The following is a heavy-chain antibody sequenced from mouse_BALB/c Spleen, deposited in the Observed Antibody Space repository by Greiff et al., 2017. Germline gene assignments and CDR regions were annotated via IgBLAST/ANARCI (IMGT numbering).Heavy chain of an antibody. CDR2: ISDGGSYT. J-gene: IGHJ4*01. D-gene: IGHD2-1*01. CDR3: ASRYGNYPYY. Sequence: EVKVVESGGGLVKPGGSLKLSCAASGFTFSDYYMYWVRQTPEKRLEWVATISDGGSYTYYPDSVKGRFTISRDNAKNNLYLQMSSLKSEDTAMYYCASRYGNYPYYWGQGTSVTVSS. CDR1: GFTFSDYY. V-gene: IGHV5-4*02.